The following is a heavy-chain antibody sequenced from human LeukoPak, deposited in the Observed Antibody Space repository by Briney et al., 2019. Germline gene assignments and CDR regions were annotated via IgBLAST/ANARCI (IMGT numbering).Heavy chain of an antibody. CDR1: GFTFSSYG. D-gene: IGHD6-13*01. J-gene: IGHJ4*02. Sequence: GGSLRLSCAASGFTFSSYGMHWVRQAPGKGLEWVAVIWYDGSNKYYADSVKGRFTISRDNSKNTLYLQMNSLRAEDTAVYYCARGRQYSSSWYGTPHYWGQGTLVTVSS. V-gene: IGHV3-33*01. CDR2: IWYDGSNK. CDR3: ARGRQYSSSWYGTPHY.